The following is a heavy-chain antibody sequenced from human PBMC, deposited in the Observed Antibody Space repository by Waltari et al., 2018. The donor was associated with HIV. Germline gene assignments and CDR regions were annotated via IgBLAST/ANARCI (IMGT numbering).Heavy chain of an antibody. Sequence: EVQLLESGGGLVQPGGSLRLSCAASGFTFSSYAMSWVRQAPGKGLECVSAISGSGGSTYYADSVKGRFTISRDNSKNTLYLQMNSLRAEDTAVYYCAKDSGYDSYFDYWGQGTLVTVSS. J-gene: IGHJ4*02. CDR3: AKDSGYDSYFDY. D-gene: IGHD5-12*01. CDR2: ISGSGGST. CDR1: GFTFSSYA. V-gene: IGHV3-23*01.